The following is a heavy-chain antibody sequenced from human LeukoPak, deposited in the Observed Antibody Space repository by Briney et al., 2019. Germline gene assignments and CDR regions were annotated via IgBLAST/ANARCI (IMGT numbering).Heavy chain of an antibody. J-gene: IGHJ4*02. Sequence: GGSLRLSCAASGFTFSNYNINWVRQAPGKGLEWVSSISSSSSYIYYADSVKGRFTISRDNAKNSLYLQMNSPGAEDTAVYYCARVSSSVSKPLDYWGQGTLVTVSS. CDR3: ARVSSSVSKPLDY. V-gene: IGHV3-21*01. CDR1: GFTFSNYN. CDR2: ISSSSSYI.